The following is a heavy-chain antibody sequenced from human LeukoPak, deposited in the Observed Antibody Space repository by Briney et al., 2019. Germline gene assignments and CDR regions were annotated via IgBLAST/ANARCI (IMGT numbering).Heavy chain of an antibody. CDR2: ISGGGDNTVMSGSGENT. D-gene: IGHD6-25*01. CDR1: GFTFSTTA. CDR3: ARRPVAAEYFQH. V-gene: IGHV3-23*01. J-gene: IGHJ1*01. Sequence: GGSLRLSCAASGFTFSTTAMGWVRQAPGKGLEWLSVISGGGDNTVMSGSGENTYYADSVKGRFTISRDLSTNTLYLQMNSLTTEDTAMYFCARRPVAAEYFQHWGQGTLVTVSS.